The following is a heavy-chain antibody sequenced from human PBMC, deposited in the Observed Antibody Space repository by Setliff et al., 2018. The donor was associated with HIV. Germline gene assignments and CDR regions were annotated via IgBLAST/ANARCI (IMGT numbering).Heavy chain of an antibody. V-gene: IGHV4-4*08. CDR1: DDSFTNYD. J-gene: IGHJ4*02. D-gene: IGHD2-15*01. CDR2: ISSTGTT. Sequence: SETLSLTCVVSDDSFTNYDWTWIRQSPGKALQWIGSISSTGTTNCSPSLRSRVTISIETSNTRFSLWLRAVTASDTATYYCARLGRAIDDGGSSVRLDFWGQGVLVTVSS. CDR3: ARLGRAIDDGGSSVRLDF.